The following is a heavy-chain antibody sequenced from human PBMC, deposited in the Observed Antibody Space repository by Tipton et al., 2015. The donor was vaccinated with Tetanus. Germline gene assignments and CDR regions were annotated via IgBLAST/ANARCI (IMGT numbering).Heavy chain of an antibody. CDR3: ARTAVNWFDP. Sequence: TLSLTCTVSRGSISSGTFYWDWIRQPPGKGLGWIGNIYYNGNTLENPSLKGRVTLSLDKSKNQFSLNLTSVTAADTAVYYCARTAVNWFDPWGPGTLVTVSS. J-gene: IGHJ5*02. V-gene: IGHV4-39*01. D-gene: IGHD2-21*02. CDR1: RGSISSGTFY. CDR2: IYYNGNT.